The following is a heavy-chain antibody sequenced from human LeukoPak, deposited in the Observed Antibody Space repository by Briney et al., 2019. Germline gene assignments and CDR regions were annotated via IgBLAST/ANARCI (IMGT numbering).Heavy chain of an antibody. V-gene: IGHV3-21*01. CDR2: ISKTSSHI. J-gene: IGHJ6*02. Sequence: GGSLRLSCAASGFTVSSNYMSWVRQAPGKGLEWASSISKTSSHIHYADSVKGRFTISRDNAKNSMYLQMNSLRVEDTAVYYCARHMQTVPDYYYGMDVWGQGTTVAVSS. D-gene: IGHD2-2*01. CDR1: GFTVSSNY. CDR3: ARHMQTVPDYYYGMDV.